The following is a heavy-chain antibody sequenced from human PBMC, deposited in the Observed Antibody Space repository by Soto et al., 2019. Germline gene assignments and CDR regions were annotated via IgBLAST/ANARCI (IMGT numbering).Heavy chain of an antibody. CDR2: IRSKGYGGTT. J-gene: IGHJ5*02. D-gene: IGHD2-15*01. V-gene: IGHV3-49*03. CDR1: GFTFGDYA. Sequence: GGSLRLSCTASGFTFGDYAMSWFRQAPGKGLEWVGFIRSKGYGGTTEYAASVKGRFTISRDDSKSIAYLQMNSLKTEDTAVYYCTRAGVVVVAATYDPWGQGTLVTAPQ. CDR3: TRAGVVVVAATYDP.